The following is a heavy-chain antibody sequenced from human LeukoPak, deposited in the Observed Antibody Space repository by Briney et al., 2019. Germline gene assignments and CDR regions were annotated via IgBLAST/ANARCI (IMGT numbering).Heavy chain of an antibody. Sequence: ASVKVSCKASGYTFTSYDINWVRQATGQGLEWMGWMNPNSGNTGYAQKFQGRVTMTRNTSISTAYMELSSLRSEDTAVYYCARGDYYDSIGSDQRDYWGQGTLVTVSS. V-gene: IGHV1-8*01. CDR3: ARGDYYDSIGSDQRDY. CDR1: GYTFTSYD. D-gene: IGHD3-22*01. CDR2: MNPNSGNT. J-gene: IGHJ4*02.